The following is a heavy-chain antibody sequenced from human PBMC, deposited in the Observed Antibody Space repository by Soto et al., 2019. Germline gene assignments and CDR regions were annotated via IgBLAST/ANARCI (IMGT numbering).Heavy chain of an antibody. D-gene: IGHD6-6*01. Sequence: GGSLRLSCAAFEFTFSSYGMHWVRRAPGKGLEWVAVISYDGSNKYYADSVKGRFTISRDNSKNTLYLQMNSLRAEDTAVYYCAKSGIADRKSVYYFDYWGQGTLVTVSS. CDR1: EFTFSSYG. V-gene: IGHV3-30*18. CDR3: AKSGIADRKSVYYFDY. J-gene: IGHJ4*02. CDR2: ISYDGSNK.